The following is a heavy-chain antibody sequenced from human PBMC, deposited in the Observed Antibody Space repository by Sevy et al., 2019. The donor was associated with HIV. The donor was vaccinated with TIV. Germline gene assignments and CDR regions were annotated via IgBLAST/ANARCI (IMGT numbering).Heavy chain of an antibody. V-gene: IGHV1-2*02. CDR2: INPHSGGT. Sequence: ASVKVSCKASGYTFTDYYMHWVRQAPGQGLEWMGWINPHSGGTNYAQKFQGRVTMTRDTSISTAYMELSRLRSDDTAVHYCARVGGCSSTSCYWYFDLWGRGTLVTVSS. J-gene: IGHJ2*01. D-gene: IGHD2-2*01. CDR1: GYTFTDYY. CDR3: ARVGGCSSTSCYWYFDL.